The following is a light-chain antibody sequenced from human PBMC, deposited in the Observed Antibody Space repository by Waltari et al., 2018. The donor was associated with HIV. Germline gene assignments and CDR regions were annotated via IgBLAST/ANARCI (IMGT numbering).Light chain of an antibody. V-gene: IGLV3-25*03. CDR3: QSADSSDTFV. CDR2: KDI. CDR1: ALPNQY. J-gene: IGLJ1*01. Sequence: SYELTQPPSVSVSPGQTARITCSGDALPNQYAYWYQQKPGQAPILVIYKDIERPSGIPERFSGSSSGTTVTLTISGVQAEDEADYYCQSADSSDTFVFGSGTKVTVL.